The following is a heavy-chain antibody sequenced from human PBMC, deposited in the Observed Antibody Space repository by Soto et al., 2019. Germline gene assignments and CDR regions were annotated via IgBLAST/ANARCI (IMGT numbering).Heavy chain of an antibody. CDR3: AHSPYDYIGGRYRYSVWYYFDD. CDR1: GFSLSTSGXG. Sequence: SGPTLVNPTQTLTLTCTFSGFSLSTSGXGVGWIRQPPGKALEWLALIYWDDDKRYSPSLKSRLTITKDTSKNQVVLTMTNMDPVDTATYYCAHSPYDYIGGRYRYSVWYYFDDWGQGTLVTVSS. J-gene: IGHJ4*02. D-gene: IGHD3-16*02. V-gene: IGHV2-5*02. CDR2: IYWDDDK.